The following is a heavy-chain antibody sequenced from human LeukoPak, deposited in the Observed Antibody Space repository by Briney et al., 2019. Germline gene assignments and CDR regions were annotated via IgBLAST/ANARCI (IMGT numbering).Heavy chain of an antibody. CDR3: ARGPRSLWFRGLIFYCYMDV. D-gene: IGHD3-10*01. CDR2: ISSSSSYI. J-gene: IGHJ6*03. V-gene: IGHV3-21*01. Sequence: GGSLRLSCAASGFTFSSYSMNWVRQAPGKGLEWVSSISSSSSYIYYADSVKGRFTISRDNAKNSLYLQMNSLRAEDTAVYYCARGPRSLWFRGLIFYCYMDVWGKGTTVTVSS. CDR1: GFTFSSYS.